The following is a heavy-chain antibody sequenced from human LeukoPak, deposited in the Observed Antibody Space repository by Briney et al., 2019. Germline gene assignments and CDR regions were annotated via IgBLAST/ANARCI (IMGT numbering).Heavy chain of an antibody. Sequence: SETLSLTCTVSGGSISSYYWSWIRQPPGKGLEWIGYIYYSGSTNYNPSLKSRVTISVDTSKNQFSLKLSSVTAADTAVYYCARWKSWVDAFGIWGQGTMVTVSS. V-gene: IGHV4-59*08. D-gene: IGHD1-1*01. J-gene: IGHJ3*02. CDR2: IYYSGST. CDR1: GGSISSYY. CDR3: ARWKSWVDAFGI.